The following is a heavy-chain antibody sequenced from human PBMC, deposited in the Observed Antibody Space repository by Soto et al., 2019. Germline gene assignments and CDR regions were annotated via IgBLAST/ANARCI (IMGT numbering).Heavy chain of an antibody. J-gene: IGHJ5*02. V-gene: IGHV4-59*01. Sequence: SETLSLTCTVSGGSISSYYWSWIRQPPGKGLEWIGYIYYSGSTNYNPSLKSRVTISVDTSKNQFSLKLSSVTAADTVVYYCARAEVGAIPGNWFDPWGQGTLVTVSS. D-gene: IGHD1-26*01. CDR2: IYYSGST. CDR3: ARAEVGAIPGNWFDP. CDR1: GGSISSYY.